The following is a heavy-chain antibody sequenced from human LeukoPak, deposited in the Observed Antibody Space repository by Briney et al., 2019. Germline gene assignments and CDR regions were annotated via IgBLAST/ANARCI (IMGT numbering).Heavy chain of an antibody. J-gene: IGHJ4*02. CDR1: GGSISSSSYY. Sequence: SETLSLTCTVSGGSISSSSYYWGWIRQPPGKGLEWIGSIYYSGSTYYNPSLKSRVTISVDTSKNQFSLKLSSVTAADTAMYYCAVYYDSGGHFDYWGQGTLVTVSS. V-gene: IGHV4-39*07. D-gene: IGHD3-22*01. CDR3: AVYYDSGGHFDY. CDR2: IYYSGST.